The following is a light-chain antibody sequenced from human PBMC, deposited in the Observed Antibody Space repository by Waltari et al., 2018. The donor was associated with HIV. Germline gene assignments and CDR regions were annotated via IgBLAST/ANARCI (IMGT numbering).Light chain of an antibody. Sequence: QYVLTQPPSVSGAPGQRVTISCTGSSSNIGADYDVHWYQHLPGTAPKLLIYANTHRPSGVPDRFSGSKSGTSASLAITGLQAEDEAEYYCQSYDSSLSGYVVFGGGTKLTVL. V-gene: IGLV1-40*01. CDR2: ANT. CDR3: QSYDSSLSGYVV. J-gene: IGLJ2*01. CDR1: SSNIGADYD.